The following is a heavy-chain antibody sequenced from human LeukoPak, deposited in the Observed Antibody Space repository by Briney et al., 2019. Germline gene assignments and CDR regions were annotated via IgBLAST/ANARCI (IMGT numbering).Heavy chain of an antibody. CDR3: ARALNWFDP. V-gene: IGHV4-59*01. CDR1: SDSISGYY. Sequence: PSETLSLTCSVSSDSISGYYWSWLRQPPGKGLEWIGYIYYSGNTYYNPSLKSRVTISLDTSKNQFSLKMNSMTAADTAVYYCARALNWFDPWGQGTLVTVSS. CDR2: IYYSGNT. J-gene: IGHJ5*02.